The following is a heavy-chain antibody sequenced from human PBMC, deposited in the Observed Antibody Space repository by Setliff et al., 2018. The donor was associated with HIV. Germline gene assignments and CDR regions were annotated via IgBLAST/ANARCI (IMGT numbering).Heavy chain of an antibody. CDR1: GFTFNNAW. Sequence: GGSLRLSCAASGFTFNNAWMTWVRQAPGKGLEWVGLIKSKFDGGTTDYAAPVRGRFTISRDDFRDTLYLQMNGLQVEDTATYFCVLHPPLDPWGQGTLVTVSS. V-gene: IGHV3-15*01. CDR3: VLHPPLDP. CDR2: IKSKFDGGTT. J-gene: IGHJ5*02. D-gene: IGHD4-4*01.